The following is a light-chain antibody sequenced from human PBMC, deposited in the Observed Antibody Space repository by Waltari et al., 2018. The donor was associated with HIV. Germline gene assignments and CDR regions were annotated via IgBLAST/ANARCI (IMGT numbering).Light chain of an antibody. CDR2: PPK. CDR3: VLHVCDGILV. J-gene: IGLJ2*01. CDR1: SCSVALAHY. V-gene: IGLV8-61*01. Sequence: QTVLTQEPWFSVCPGGTISLTYGVSSCSVALAHYPRWYQQTPGQAPRMAIYPPKPRSAADPDRFSGSILGNKAALMITGTQAEDESSHPFVLHVCDGILVFGGGPKLTV.